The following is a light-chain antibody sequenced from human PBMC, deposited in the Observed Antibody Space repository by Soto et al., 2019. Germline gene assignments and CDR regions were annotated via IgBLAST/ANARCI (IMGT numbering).Light chain of an antibody. CDR3: QQDNARPWR. J-gene: IGKJ1*01. V-gene: IGKV1-5*01. Sequence: DIHLTHPPTTLSRSVAERVTITCRASQSIRNWLAWYQDKPGKAPKLLIYGASSLESGVPSRFSGSGSGTEFTLTIGGLQPDDFATYYCQQDNARPWRFGHGTKVDIK. CDR1: QSIRNW. CDR2: GAS.